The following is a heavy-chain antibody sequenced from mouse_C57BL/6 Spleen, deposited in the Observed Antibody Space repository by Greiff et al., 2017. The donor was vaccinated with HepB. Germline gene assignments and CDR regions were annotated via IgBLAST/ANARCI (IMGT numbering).Heavy chain of an antibody. CDR2: IDPSDSET. CDR3: ARGSYYGSSLWYFDV. J-gene: IGHJ1*03. Sequence: VQLQQPGAELVRPGSSVKLSCKASGYTFTSYWMHWVKQRPIQGLEWIGNIDPSDSETHYNQKFKDKATLTVDKSSSTAYMQLSSLTSEDSAVYYCARGSYYGSSLWYFDVWGTGTTVTVSS. D-gene: IGHD1-1*01. CDR1: GYTFTSYW. V-gene: IGHV1-52*01.